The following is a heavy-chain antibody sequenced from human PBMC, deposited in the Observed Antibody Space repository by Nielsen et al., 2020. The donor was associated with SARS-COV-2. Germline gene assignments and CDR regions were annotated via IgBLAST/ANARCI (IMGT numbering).Heavy chain of an antibody. D-gene: IGHD5-24*01. J-gene: IGHJ4*02. V-gene: IGHV5-51*01. CDR1: GYSFTNFW. CDR3: ASRRDGYIFDY. Sequence: GESLKISCQGSGYSFTNFWIGWVRQMPGKGLEWMGIIYPGDSDTRYSPSFQGQVTISADKSISTAYLQWSSLKASDTAIYYCASRRDGYIFDYWGQGSLVTVSS. CDR2: IYPGDSDT.